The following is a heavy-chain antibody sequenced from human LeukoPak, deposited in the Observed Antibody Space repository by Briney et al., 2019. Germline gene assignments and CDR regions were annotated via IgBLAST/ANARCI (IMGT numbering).Heavy chain of an antibody. J-gene: IGHJ1*01. Sequence: KPSGTLSPTCTVSGGSITSSSYYWGWIRQPPGRGLEWFGSIHYSERPSYHPSLKRQVTIPVDPSHNQSARKPSSLPPPDAAVYYCARHYGSWYTFYFQHWGQGTLVTVPS. CDR3: ARHYGSWYTFYFQH. CDR2: IHYSERP. CDR1: GGSITSSSYY. V-gene: IGHV4-39*01. D-gene: IGHD6-13*01.